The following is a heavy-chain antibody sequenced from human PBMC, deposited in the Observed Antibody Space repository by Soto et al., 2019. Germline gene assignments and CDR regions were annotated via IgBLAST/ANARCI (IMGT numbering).Heavy chain of an antibody. CDR3: GIEKSYCYAEY. CDR1: GYAFTSYD. V-gene: IGHV1-8*01. Sequence: QVQLVQSGAEVKKPGASVKVSCKASGYAFTSYDINWVRQATGQGLEWMGWMNPNSGNTGYAQKFQGRVTNTRNTSISTAYLELSSLRSEDSAVYYCGIEKSYCYAEYWGQGTLGTVSS. D-gene: IGHD5-18*01. CDR2: MNPNSGNT. J-gene: IGHJ4*02.